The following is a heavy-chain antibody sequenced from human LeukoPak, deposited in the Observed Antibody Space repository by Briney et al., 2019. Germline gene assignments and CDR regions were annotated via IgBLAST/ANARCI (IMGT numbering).Heavy chain of an antibody. CDR2: ISAYNGNT. CDR3: ASTYSSSWMYWFDP. J-gene: IGHJ5*02. V-gene: IGHV1-18*01. Sequence: ASVTVSCKASGYTFTSYGISWVRQAPGQGLEWMGWISAYNGNTNYAQRLQGRVTMTTVTSTSTAYMELRSLRSDDTAVYYCASTYSSSWMYWFDPWGQGTLVTVSS. CDR1: GYTFTSYG. D-gene: IGHD6-13*01.